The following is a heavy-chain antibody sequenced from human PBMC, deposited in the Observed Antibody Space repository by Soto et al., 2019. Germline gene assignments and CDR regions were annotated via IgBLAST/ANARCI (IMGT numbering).Heavy chain of an antibody. J-gene: IGHJ6*02. V-gene: IGHV4-59*01. CDR1: GGSISTYY. Sequence: SETLSLTCTVSGGSISTYYGSWIRQPPGKGLEWIGEIYYSGSTNYNPSLKSRVTISVDTSKNHFSVKLSSVTAADTAVYYCERGPGTLEYRLLGHYYYGVDVWGQGTTVTVSS. CDR3: ERGPGTLEYRLLGHYYYGVDV. CDR2: IYYSGST. D-gene: IGHD2-2*01.